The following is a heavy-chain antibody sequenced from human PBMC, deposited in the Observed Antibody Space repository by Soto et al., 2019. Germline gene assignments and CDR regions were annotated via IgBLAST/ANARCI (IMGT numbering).Heavy chain of an antibody. J-gene: IGHJ4*02. CDR2: IYYSGST. CDR1: GGSISSYY. D-gene: IGHD6-19*01. V-gene: IGHV4-59*01. Sequence: SETLSLTCTVSGGSISSYYWRWIRQPPGKGLEWIGYIYYSGSTNYNPSLKSRVTISVDTSKNQFSLKLSSVTAADTAVYYCARSGSGWLDYSGQGTLVTVPS. CDR3: ARSGSGWLDY.